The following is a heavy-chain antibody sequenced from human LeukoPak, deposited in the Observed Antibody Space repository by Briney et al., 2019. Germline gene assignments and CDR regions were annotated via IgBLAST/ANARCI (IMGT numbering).Heavy chain of an antibody. V-gene: IGHV1-2*02. CDR1: GYTFTGYY. J-gene: IGHJ4*02. CDR2: INPDSGGT. Sequence: EASLKVSCKASGYTFTGYYMHWVRQAPGQGLEWMGWINPDSGGTNYAQKFQGRVTMTRDTSISTAYMELSRLRSDDTVVYYCAIQPYSSSSYFDYWGKGTLVTVSS. CDR3: AIQPYSSSSYFDY. D-gene: IGHD6-6*01.